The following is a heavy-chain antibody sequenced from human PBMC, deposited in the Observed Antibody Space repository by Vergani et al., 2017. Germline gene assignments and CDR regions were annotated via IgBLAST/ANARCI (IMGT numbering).Heavy chain of an antibody. CDR3: ARRVAVAGRNYYYYMDV. Sequence: QLQLQESGPGLVKPSETLSLTCTVSGGSISSSSYYWGWIRQPPGKGLEWIGYIYYSGSTNYNPSLKSRVTISVDTSKNQFSLKLSSVTAADTAVYYCARRVAVAGRNYYYYMDVWGKGTTVTVSS. V-gene: IGHV4-61*05. D-gene: IGHD6-19*01. CDR2: IYYSGST. CDR1: GGSISSSSYY. J-gene: IGHJ6*03.